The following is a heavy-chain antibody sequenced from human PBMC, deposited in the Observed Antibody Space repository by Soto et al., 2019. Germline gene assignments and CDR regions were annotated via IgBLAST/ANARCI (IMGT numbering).Heavy chain of an antibody. J-gene: IGHJ6*02. CDR3: ARAPEGDYYYYGMDV. Sequence: GASVKVSCKASGGTFSSYAISWVRQAPGQGLEWMGGIIPIFGTANYAQKFQGRVTITADESTSTAYMELSSLRSEDTAVYYRARAPEGDYYYYGMDVWGQGTTVTVSS. CDR1: GGTFSSYA. CDR2: IIPIFGTA. V-gene: IGHV1-69*13.